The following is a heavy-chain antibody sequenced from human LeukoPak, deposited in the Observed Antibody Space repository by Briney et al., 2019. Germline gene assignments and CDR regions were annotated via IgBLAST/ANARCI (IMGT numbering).Heavy chain of an antibody. Sequence: GRSLRLSCAASGFTFSSYAMHWVRQAPGKGLEWVAVISYDGSNKYYADSVKGRFTTSRDNSKNTLYLQMNSLRAEDTAVYYCASGGSGYDLDYWGQGTLVTVSS. CDR2: ISYDGSNK. CDR1: GFTFSSYA. V-gene: IGHV3-30*04. CDR3: ASGGSGYDLDY. J-gene: IGHJ4*02. D-gene: IGHD5-12*01.